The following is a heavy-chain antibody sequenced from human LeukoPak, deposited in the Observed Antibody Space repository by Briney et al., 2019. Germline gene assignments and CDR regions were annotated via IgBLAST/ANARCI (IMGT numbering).Heavy chain of an antibody. CDR1: GGSFSGYY. CDR2: INHSGST. D-gene: IGHD4-17*01. J-gene: IGHJ5*02. V-gene: IGHV4-34*01. Sequence: PSETLSLTCAVYGGSFSGYYWSWIRQPPGKGLEWIGEINHSGSTNYNPSLKSRVTISVDTSKNQFSLKLSSVTAADTAVYYCARIMTTVTSEVGWFDPWGQGTLVTVSS. CDR3: ARIMTTVTSEVGWFDP.